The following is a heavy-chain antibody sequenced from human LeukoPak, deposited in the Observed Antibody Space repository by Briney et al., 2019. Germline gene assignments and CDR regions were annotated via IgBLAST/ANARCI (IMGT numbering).Heavy chain of an antibody. Sequence: ASVKVSCKASGYTFTNYGIGWVRQAPGQGLEWMGWINPNSGGTNYAQKFQGRVTMTRDTSISTAYMELSRLRSDDTAVYYCAAAAPRPPYYYYGMDVWGQGTTVTVSS. CDR2: INPNSGGT. CDR3: AAAAPRPPYYYYGMDV. D-gene: IGHD6-13*01. V-gene: IGHV1-2*02. J-gene: IGHJ6*02. CDR1: GYTFTNYG.